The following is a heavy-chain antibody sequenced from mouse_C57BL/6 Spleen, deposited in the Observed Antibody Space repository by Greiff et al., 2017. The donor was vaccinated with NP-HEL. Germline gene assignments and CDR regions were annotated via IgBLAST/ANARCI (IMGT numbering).Heavy chain of an antibody. CDR1: GFSLSTFGMG. D-gene: IGHD2-4*01. CDR3: ALYDYDGAWFAY. J-gene: IGHJ3*01. V-gene: IGHV8-8*01. CDR2: IWWDDDK. Sequence: QVTLKECGPGILQPSQTLSLTCSFSGFSLSTFGMGVGWIRQPSGKGLEWLAHIWWDDDKYYNPALKSRLTISKDTSKNQVFLKIANVDTADTATYYCALYDYDGAWFAYWGQGTLVTVSA.